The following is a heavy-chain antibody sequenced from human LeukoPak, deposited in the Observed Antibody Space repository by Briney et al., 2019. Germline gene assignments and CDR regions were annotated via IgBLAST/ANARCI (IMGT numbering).Heavy chain of an antibody. CDR1: GGSFSGYY. J-gene: IGHJ4*02. CDR2: INHSGST. D-gene: IGHD5-18*01. V-gene: IGHV4-34*01. CDR3: ARGRLWFDY. Sequence: SETLSLTCAVYGGSFSGYYWSWIRQPPGKGLEWIGEINHSGSTNYNPSLKSRVTISVDTSKNQFSLKLSSVTAADTAVYYCARGRLWFDYWGQGTLVTVSS.